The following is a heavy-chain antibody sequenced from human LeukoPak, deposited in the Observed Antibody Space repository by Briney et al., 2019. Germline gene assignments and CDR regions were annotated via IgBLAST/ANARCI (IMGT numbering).Heavy chain of an antibody. Sequence: ASVKVSCKASGYTFTGYYMHWVRQAPGQGLEWMGWINPNSGGTNYAQKFQGRVTMTRDTSISTAYMELSRLRSDDTAVYYCARYSSSWYLYAFDIWGQGTMVTVSS. CDR3: ARYSSSWYLYAFDI. D-gene: IGHD6-13*01. CDR2: INPNSGGT. J-gene: IGHJ3*02. CDR1: GYTFTGYY. V-gene: IGHV1-2*02.